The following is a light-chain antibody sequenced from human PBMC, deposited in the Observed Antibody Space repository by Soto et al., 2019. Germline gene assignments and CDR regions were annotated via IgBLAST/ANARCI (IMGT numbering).Light chain of an antibody. J-gene: IGLJ1*01. Sequence: QSVLTQPASVSGSPGQSITISCTGTTSDVGAYNLVSWYQRLPGKAPKLLIFEGTKRPSGVSSRFSGSKSGNTASLTILGLRAEDEADYFCCSYAGGNTYVFGTGTKVTVL. CDR1: TSDVGAYNL. CDR2: EGT. V-gene: IGLV2-23*01. CDR3: CSYAGGNTYV.